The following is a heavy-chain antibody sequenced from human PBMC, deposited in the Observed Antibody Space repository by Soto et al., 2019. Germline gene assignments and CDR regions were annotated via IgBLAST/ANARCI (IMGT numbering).Heavy chain of an antibody. CDR2: IYPGDSDT. V-gene: IGHV5-51*01. CDR3: ARCTRYCSGGSCYSDAFDI. D-gene: IGHD2-15*01. J-gene: IGHJ3*02. CDR1: GYSFTSYW. Sequence: GESLKISCKGSGYSFTSYWIGWVRQMPGKGLEWMGIIYPGDSDTRYSPSFQGQVTISADKSISTAYLQWSSLKASDTAMYYCARCTRYCSGGSCYSDAFDIWGQGTIVTVSS.